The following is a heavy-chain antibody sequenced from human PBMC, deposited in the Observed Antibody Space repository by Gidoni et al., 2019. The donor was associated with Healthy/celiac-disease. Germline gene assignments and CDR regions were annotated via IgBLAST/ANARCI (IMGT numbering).Heavy chain of an antibody. J-gene: IGHJ6*02. Sequence: EVQLVESGGGLVKPGGSLRLSCAASGFTFSSYSMNWVRQAPGKGLEWVSSISSSSSYIYYADSVKGRFTISRDNAKNSLYLQMNSLRAEDTAVYYCARAPDYGGNPEDYYYYGMDVWGQGTTVTVSS. V-gene: IGHV3-21*01. CDR3: ARAPDYGGNPEDYYYYGMDV. D-gene: IGHD4-17*01. CDR2: ISSSSSYI. CDR1: GFTFSSYS.